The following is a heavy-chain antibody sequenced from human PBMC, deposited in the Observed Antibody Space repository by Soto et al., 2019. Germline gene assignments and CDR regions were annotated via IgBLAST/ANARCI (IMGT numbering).Heavy chain of an antibody. Sequence: SETLSLTCTVTGGAISGYYWTWIRQSDGEGLEWIGRIYSSGSTDYNPSLKSRVTISLDTSMNYFSLRLSTVTAADTAVYYCARGQRFSDWFDPWGQGTLVTVSS. CDR2: IYSSGST. CDR1: GGAISGYY. V-gene: IGHV4-4*07. CDR3: ARGQRFSDWFDP. J-gene: IGHJ5*02. D-gene: IGHD3-3*01.